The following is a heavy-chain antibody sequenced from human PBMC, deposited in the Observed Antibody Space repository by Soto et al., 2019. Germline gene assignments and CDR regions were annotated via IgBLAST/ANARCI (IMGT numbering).Heavy chain of an antibody. CDR3: ASITRGYGSDPDVWFDP. D-gene: IGHD3-10*01. Sequence: GESLKISCKGSGYSFTSYWISWVRQMAGNGLEWMGRIDPSDSYTNYSPSFQGHVTISADKSISTAYLQWSSLKASDTAMYYCASITRGYGSDPDVWFDPWGQGSLVTVSS. V-gene: IGHV5-10-1*01. J-gene: IGHJ5*02. CDR2: IDPSDSYT. CDR1: GYSFTSYW.